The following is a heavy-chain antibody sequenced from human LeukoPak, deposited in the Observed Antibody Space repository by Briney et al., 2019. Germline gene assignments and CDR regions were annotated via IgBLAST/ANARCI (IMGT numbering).Heavy chain of an antibody. Sequence: ASVKVSCKASGYTFTGYCMHWVRQAPGQGLEWMGWINPNSGGTNYAQKFQGRVTMTRDTSISTAYMELSKLRSDDTAVYYCARRYCSGGSCHLRYWGQGTLVTVSS. CDR3: ARRYCSGGSCHLRY. CDR2: INPNSGGT. D-gene: IGHD2-15*01. J-gene: IGHJ4*02. V-gene: IGHV1-2*02. CDR1: GYTFTGYC.